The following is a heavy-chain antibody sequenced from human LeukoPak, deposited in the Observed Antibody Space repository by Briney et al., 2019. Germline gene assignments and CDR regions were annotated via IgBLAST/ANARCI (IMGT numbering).Heavy chain of an antibody. Sequence: PGGSLRLSCAASGFTFISYGMHWVRQAPGKGLEWVTFIRYDGSNKYYADSVKGRFIISRDNSKNTLYLQMNSLIPEDTAVYYCARQYISGQWYFDYWGQGTLVTVSS. CDR3: ARQYISGQWYFDY. J-gene: IGHJ4*02. CDR2: IRYDGSNK. CDR1: GFTFISYG. V-gene: IGHV3-30*02. D-gene: IGHD5-18*01.